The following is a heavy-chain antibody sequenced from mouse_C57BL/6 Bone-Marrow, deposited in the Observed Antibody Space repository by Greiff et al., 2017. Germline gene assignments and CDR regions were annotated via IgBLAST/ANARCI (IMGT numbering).Heavy chain of an antibody. V-gene: IGHV1-74*01. CDR1: GYTFTSYW. J-gene: IGHJ3*01. CDR2: IHPSDSDT. Sequence: QVQLQQPGAELVKPGASVKVSCKASGYTFTSYWMHWVKQRPGQGLEWIGRIHPSDSDTNYNQKFKGKATLTVDKSSSTAYMQLSRLTSEDSAVYYCARSEYYGSSYRLAYWGQGTLVTVSA. CDR3: ARSEYYGSSYRLAY. D-gene: IGHD1-1*01.